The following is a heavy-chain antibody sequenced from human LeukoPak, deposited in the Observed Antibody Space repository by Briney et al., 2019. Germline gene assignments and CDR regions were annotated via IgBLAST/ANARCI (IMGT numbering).Heavy chain of an antibody. V-gene: IGHV4-34*01. Sequence: SETLSLTCAVYGGSFSGYYWSWIRQPPGKGLEWIGEINHSRSTKYNPSLKSRLTISVDTSKNQFSLKLSPVTAADTAVYYCARRVGRWFGERAYYYNYMDVWGKGTTVTVSS. J-gene: IGHJ6*03. CDR1: GGSFSGYY. D-gene: IGHD3-10*01. CDR3: ARRVGRWFGERAYYYNYMDV. CDR2: INHSRST.